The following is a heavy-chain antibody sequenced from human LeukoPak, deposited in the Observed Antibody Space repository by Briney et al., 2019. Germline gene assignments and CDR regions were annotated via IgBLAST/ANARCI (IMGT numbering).Heavy chain of an antibody. CDR1: GGSISSYY. V-gene: IGHV4-4*08. J-gene: IGHJ4*02. D-gene: IGHD1-1*01. Sequence: SSETLSLTCTVSGGSISSYYWSWIRQPPGKGLEWIGTIYRSGNTYYNPSLKSRVTISVDTSKNQFSLKLSSVTAADTAVYYCARGEWTTDYWGQGTLVTVSS. CDR3: ARGEWTTDY. CDR2: IYRSGNT.